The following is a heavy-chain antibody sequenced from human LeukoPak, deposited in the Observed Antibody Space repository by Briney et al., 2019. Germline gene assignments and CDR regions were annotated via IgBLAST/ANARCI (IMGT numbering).Heavy chain of an antibody. V-gene: IGHV4-4*07. CDR3: ARVPSGCGGTCPSDH. Sequence: SETLSLTCTVSGGSISGYFWSWIRQPAGKGLEWIGRIHDNGDSNQNPSLKSRITMALDTSRNQVSLKLTSVTAADTAVYYCARVPSGCGGTCPSDHWGPGTLVTVSS. CDR2: IHDNGDS. CDR1: GGSISGYF. J-gene: IGHJ5*02. D-gene: IGHD2-15*01.